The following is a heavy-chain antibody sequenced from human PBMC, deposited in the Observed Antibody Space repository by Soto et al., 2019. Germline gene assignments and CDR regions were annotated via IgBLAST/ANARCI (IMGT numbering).Heavy chain of an antibody. CDR3: AKDRGMSTIGHFDL. CDR1: GFSFSSYA. D-gene: IGHD1-1*01. CDR2: ISGSGGST. V-gene: IGHV3-23*01. J-gene: IGHJ2*01. Sequence: EVPLLESGGGLVQPGGSLRLSCAASGFSFSSYAMNWVRQAPGKGPEWVSGISGSGGSTYYADSVKGRFTMSRDNSKNTLYLQMNSLRAEDTAVYYCAKDRGMSTIGHFDLWGRGTLVTVSS.